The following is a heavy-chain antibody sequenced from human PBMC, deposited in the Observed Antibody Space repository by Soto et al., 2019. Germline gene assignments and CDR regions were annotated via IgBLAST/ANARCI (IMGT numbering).Heavy chain of an antibody. J-gene: IGHJ4*02. V-gene: IGHV4-38-2*02. Sequence: SETLSLTCTVSGYSISSGYYWGWIRQPPGKGLEWIGSIYHTASTYYNPSLRSRVFISVDSSKNQFSLKLSSVTAADTAVYYCVDDTSGYYYGVFESWGQGTPVTVSS. CDR3: VDDTSGYYYGVFES. D-gene: IGHD3-22*01. CDR2: IYHTAST. CDR1: GYSISSGYY.